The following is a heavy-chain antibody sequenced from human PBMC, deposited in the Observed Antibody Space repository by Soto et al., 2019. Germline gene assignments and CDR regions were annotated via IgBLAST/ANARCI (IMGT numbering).Heavy chain of an antibody. Sequence: QVQLVQSGAEEKKPGASVKVSCKASGYTFTNYATHWVRQAPGQRLEWMGLINAGNGNTKYSQKFQCRVTITRYTSASSAYMELNRMRSEDTAVQYCATVSCFFLPDYWGQGTLVTVSS. CDR1: GYTFTNYA. D-gene: IGHD2-21*01. V-gene: IGHV1-3*05. J-gene: IGHJ4*02. CDR3: ATVSCFFLPDY. CDR2: INAGNGNT.